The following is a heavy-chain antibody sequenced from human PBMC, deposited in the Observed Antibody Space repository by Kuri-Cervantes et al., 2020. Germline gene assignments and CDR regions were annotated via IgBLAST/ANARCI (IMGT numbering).Heavy chain of an antibody. J-gene: IGHJ3*02. CDR1: GFTFDDYA. V-gene: IGHV3-9*01. CDR2: ISWNSGRI. D-gene: IGHD6-13*01. Sequence: GGSLRLSCAASGFTFDDYAMHWIRQAPGKGLEWVSGISWNSGRIGYADSVKGRITISRDNAKNSLYLQMNSLRAEDTAVYYCARARIAALGVGAFDIWGQGTMVTVSS. CDR3: ARARIAALGVGAFDI.